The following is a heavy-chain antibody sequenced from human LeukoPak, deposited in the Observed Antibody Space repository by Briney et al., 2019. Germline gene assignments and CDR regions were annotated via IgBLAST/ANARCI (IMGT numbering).Heavy chain of an antibody. CDR1: GDSISSGDYY. CDR2: ISSSGST. Sequence: SETLSLTCTVSGDSISSGDYYWSWIRQPAGKGLEWIGRISSSGSTNYNPSLKSRVTISVDTSKNQFSLKLSSVTAADTAVYYCARHGGYSSSWYYYYYYMDVWGKGTTVTISS. V-gene: IGHV4-61*02. D-gene: IGHD6-13*01. J-gene: IGHJ6*03. CDR3: ARHGGYSSSWYYYYYYMDV.